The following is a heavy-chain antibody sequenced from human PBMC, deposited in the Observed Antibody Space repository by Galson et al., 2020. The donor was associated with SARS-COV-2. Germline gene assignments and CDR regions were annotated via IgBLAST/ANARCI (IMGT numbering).Heavy chain of an antibody. D-gene: IGHD5-12*01. CDR1: GGSPRSSDSS. CDR2: MVYTGHR. CDR3: ARGGYDYFDF. V-gene: IGHV4-30-4*08. Sequence: SETLSPTCHVSGGSPRSSDSSWNWIRQTRVRGREWLGYMVYTGHRYHNPSLKSRVTISLDTSENQFSLKLSSVTAADPAVDDCARGGYDYFDFWGQGTLVTVSS. J-gene: IGHJ4*02.